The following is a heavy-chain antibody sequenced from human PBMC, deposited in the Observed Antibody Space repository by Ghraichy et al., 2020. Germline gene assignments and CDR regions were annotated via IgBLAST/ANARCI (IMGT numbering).Heavy chain of an antibody. Sequence: GGSLRLSCAASGFTFSSYAMTWVRQAPGKGLEWVSAISGNGDRTYYADSVKGRFTISRDNSKNTLYLQMNSLRAEDTAVYYCPGVDYYYGMGVWGQGTTVTVSS. J-gene: IGHJ6*02. CDR1: GFTFSSYA. CDR3: PGVDYYYGMGV. CDR2: ISGNGDRT. D-gene: IGHD3-3*01. V-gene: IGHV3-23*01.